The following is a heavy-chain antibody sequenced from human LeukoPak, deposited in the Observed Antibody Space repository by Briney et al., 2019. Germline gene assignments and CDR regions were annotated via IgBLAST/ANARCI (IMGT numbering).Heavy chain of an antibody. J-gene: IGHJ4*02. V-gene: IGHV3-21*01. CDR3: ARPLTGTDNY. D-gene: IGHD2-8*02. CDR2: ISSSSSYI. Sequence: GGSLRLSCAASGFTFSSYSMNWVRQAPGKGLEWVSSISSSSSYIYYADSVKGRFTISRDNAKNSLYLQMNSLRAEGTAVYYCARPLTGTDNYWGQGTLVTVSS. CDR1: GFTFSSYS.